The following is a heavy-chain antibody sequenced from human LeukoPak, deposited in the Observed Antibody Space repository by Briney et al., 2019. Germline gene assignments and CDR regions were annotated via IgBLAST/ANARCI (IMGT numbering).Heavy chain of an antibody. D-gene: IGHD1-26*01. CDR1: GGSISSYY. J-gene: IGHJ4*02. V-gene: IGHV4-59*08. Sequence: PSETLSLTCTGSGGSISSYYWNWIRQPPGKGLEWFGYIYYSGSTNYNPSLKSRVTISVDTSKNQSSLKLSSMTAADTAVYYCARHRSQWELSTFDFWGQGTLVTVSS. CDR3: ARHRSQWELSTFDF. CDR2: IYYSGST.